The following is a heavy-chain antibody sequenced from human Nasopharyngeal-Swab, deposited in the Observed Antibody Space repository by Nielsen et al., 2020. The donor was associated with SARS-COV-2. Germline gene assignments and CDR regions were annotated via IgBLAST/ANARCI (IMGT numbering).Heavy chain of an antibody. CDR3: ARVGYCSGGSCSWFDP. CDR1: GGTFSSYA. D-gene: IGHD2-15*01. V-gene: IGHV1-69*13. CDR2: IIPIFGTA. J-gene: IGHJ5*02. Sequence: SVKVSCKASGGTFSSYAISWARQAPGQGLEWMGGIIPIFGTANYAQKFQGRVTITADESTSTAYMELSSLRSEDTAVYYCARVGYCSGGSCSWFDPWGQGTLVTVSS.